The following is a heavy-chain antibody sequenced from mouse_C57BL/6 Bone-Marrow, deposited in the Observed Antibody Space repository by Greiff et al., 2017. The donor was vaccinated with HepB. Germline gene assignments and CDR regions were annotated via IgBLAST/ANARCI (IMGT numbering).Heavy chain of an antibody. CDR2: IYPGGGYT. D-gene: IGHD2-14*01. J-gene: IGHJ3*01. CDR3: ARGGGTPFAY. V-gene: IGHV1-63*01. CDR1: GYTFTNYW. Sequence: VQGVESGAELVRPGTSVKMSCKASGYTFTNYWIGWAKQRPGHGLEWIGDIYPGGGYTNYNEKFKGKATLTADKSSSTAYMQFSSLTSEDSAIYYCARGGGTPFAYWGQGTLVTVSA.